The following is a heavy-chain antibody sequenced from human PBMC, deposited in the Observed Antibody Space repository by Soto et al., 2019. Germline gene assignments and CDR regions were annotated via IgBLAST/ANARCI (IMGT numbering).Heavy chain of an antibody. CDR1: GYTFSDYA. CDR3: ATWNDFWSDYYTREFDY. CDR2: INPGNGNT. D-gene: IGHD3-3*01. J-gene: IGHJ4*02. Sequence: ASVKVSCKTSGYTFSDYAIHWVRQAPGQRLEWMGWINPGNGNTKYSEKFQGRVTITRDTSASTGYMELTSLRSEDTAVYYCATWNDFWSDYYTREFDYWGQGTQVTVYS. V-gene: IGHV1-3*01.